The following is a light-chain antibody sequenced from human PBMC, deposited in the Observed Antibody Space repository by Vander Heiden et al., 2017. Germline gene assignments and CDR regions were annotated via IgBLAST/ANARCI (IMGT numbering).Light chain of an antibody. V-gene: IGKV2-30*01. J-gene: IGKJ2*01. CDR2: KVS. CDR1: QSLVYSDGNTY. Sequence: DAVMTQSPLSLPVTIVQPASISCRSSQSLVYSDGNTYLNWFHQRPGQSPRRLIYKVSNRDSGVPDRFSGSVSGTDFILRISRVEAEDVGVYYCMQGTHWPYTFGQGTNLEIK. CDR3: MQGTHWPYT.